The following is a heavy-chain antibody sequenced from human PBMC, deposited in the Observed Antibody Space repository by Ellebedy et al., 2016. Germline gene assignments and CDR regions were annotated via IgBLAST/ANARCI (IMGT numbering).Heavy chain of an antibody. J-gene: IGHJ4*02. D-gene: IGHD6-13*01. CDR3: AKKHDTSPWVFEN. CDR2: IGTGGT. V-gene: IGHV3-23*01. CDR1: GFTFTSYG. Sequence: GGSLRLSCATSGFTFTSYGMSWVRLAPGKGLEWVSTIGTGGTFYPDSVKGRFTISRDSSRNTLFLQMDSLRAEDTALYYCAKKHDTSPWVFENWGQGTLVTVSS.